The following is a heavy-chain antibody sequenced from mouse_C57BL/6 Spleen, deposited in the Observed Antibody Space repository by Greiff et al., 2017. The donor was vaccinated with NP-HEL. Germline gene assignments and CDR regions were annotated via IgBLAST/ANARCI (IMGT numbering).Heavy chain of an antibody. Sequence: EVQLQQSVAELVRPGASVKLSCTASGFNINNTYMHWVKQRPEQGLEWIGRIDPAHGNTKYAPKFQGKATITADTSSNTADLQLSSLTSEDTAIYYCARGDGNYDYFDYWGQGTTLTVSS. J-gene: IGHJ2*01. CDR2: IDPAHGNT. V-gene: IGHV14-3*01. D-gene: IGHD2-1*01. CDR3: ARGDGNYDYFDY. CDR1: GFNINNTY.